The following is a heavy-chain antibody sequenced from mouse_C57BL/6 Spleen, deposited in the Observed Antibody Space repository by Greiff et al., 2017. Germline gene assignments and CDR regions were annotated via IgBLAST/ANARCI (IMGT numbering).Heavy chain of an antibody. Sequence: EVQLQESGGGLVKPGGSLKLSCAASGFTFSSYTMSWVRQTPEKRLEWVATISGGGGNTYYPDSVKGRFTISRDNAKNTLYLQMSSLRSEDTALYYCARQGADYDYDGNYFDYWGQGTTLTVSS. D-gene: IGHD2-4*01. CDR3: ARQGADYDYDGNYFDY. V-gene: IGHV5-9*01. J-gene: IGHJ2*01. CDR2: ISGGGGNT. CDR1: GFTFSSYT.